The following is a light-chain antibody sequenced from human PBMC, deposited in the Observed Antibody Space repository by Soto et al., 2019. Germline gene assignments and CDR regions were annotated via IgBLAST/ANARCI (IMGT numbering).Light chain of an antibody. CDR2: SNG. CDR3: AAWDGSQHGWV. J-gene: IGLJ3*02. CDR1: STNIGGNP. V-gene: IGLV1-44*01. Sequence: QSVLTQPPSASGTPGQRVTISCSGSSTNIGGNPVNWYQQLPGTAPKLLIYSNGQRPSGVPDRFSGSKSGTSASLAISGLQSEDEADYHSAAWDGSQHGWVFGGGTKVTVL.